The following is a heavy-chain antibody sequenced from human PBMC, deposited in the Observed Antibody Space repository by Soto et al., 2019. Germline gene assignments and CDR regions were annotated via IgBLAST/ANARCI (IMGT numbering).Heavy chain of an antibody. D-gene: IGHD3-3*01. CDR1: GFTFSSYA. Sequence: PGGSLRLSCAASGFTFSSYAMSWVRQAPGKGLEWVASISGSGGSTYYADSVKGRFTISRDNSKNTVYLQMNSLRAEDTAVYYCTKAYDFWSSQYYYYGMDVWGQGTTVTVSS. J-gene: IGHJ6*02. V-gene: IGHV3-23*01. CDR2: ISGSGGST. CDR3: TKAYDFWSSQYYYYGMDV.